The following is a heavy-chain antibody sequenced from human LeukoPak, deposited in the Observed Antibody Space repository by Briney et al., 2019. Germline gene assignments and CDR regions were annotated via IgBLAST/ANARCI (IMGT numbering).Heavy chain of an antibody. CDR3: ARGDFWSGYYISY. D-gene: IGHD3-3*01. V-gene: IGHV3-21*01. CDR2: ISGSSTDL. J-gene: IGHJ4*02. Sequence: GGSLRLSCAASGFTFSNYAMNWVRQAPGKGLEWVSSISGSSTDLYYADSVKGRFTISRDNAKNSLYLQINSLRAEDTAVYYCARGDFWSGYYISYWGQGTLVTVSS. CDR1: GFTFSNYA.